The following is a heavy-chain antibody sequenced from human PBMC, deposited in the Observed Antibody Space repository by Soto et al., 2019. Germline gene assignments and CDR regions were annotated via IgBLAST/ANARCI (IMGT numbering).Heavy chain of an antibody. CDR3: AREGTTALDY. J-gene: IGHJ4*02. V-gene: IGHV3-48*01. CDR2: ISSSSSTI. D-gene: IGHD1-7*01. CDR1: GFTFSSYS. Sequence: EVQLVESGGGLVQPGGSLRLSCAASGFTFSSYSMNWVRQAPGKGLEWVSYISSSSSTIYYADSVKGRFTISRDNAKNSLYLQMNSLRAEDTAVYYCAREGTTALDYWGQGTLVTVSS.